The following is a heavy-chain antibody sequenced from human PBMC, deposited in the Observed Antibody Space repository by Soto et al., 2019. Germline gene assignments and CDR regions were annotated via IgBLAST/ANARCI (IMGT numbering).Heavy chain of an antibody. V-gene: IGHV3-23*01. J-gene: IGHJ6*02. CDR2: ISVNGGST. CDR1: GFPFSSYA. Sequence: WGSLILSCAASGFPFSSYAMSWARQAPGKGLEWVSGISVNGGSTYYAGSVEGRVTISRDNSKNTLYLQMISLRAQDTAVYFCAGVLSPYSYYGMDVCGQGTTVTVS. D-gene: IGHD3-3*01. CDR3: AGVLSPYSYYGMDV.